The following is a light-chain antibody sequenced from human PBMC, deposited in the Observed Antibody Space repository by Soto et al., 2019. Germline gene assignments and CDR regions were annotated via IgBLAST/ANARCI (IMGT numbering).Light chain of an antibody. Sequence: QSALTQPASVSGSPGQSITISCTGRSGDVGAYNYVSWYQQHPGKAPRLMIYEVTNRPSGVSNRFSGSKSGNTASLTISGLRAEDEADYYCSSYTSGSTLVVFGGGTKVIVL. J-gene: IGLJ2*01. CDR3: SSYTSGSTLVV. V-gene: IGLV2-14*01. CDR2: EVT. CDR1: SGDVGAYNY.